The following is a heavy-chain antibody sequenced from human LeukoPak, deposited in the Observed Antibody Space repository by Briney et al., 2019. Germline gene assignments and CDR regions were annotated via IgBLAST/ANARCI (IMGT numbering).Heavy chain of an antibody. CDR3: AKQDSSGWYSTNDWFDP. CDR1: GFTFSSYA. CDR2: ISGSGGST. V-gene: IGHV3-23*01. Sequence: GGSLRLSCAASGFTFSSYAMSWARQAPGKGLEWVSAISGSGGSTYYADSVKGRFTISRDNSKNTLYLQMNSLRAEDTAVYYCAKQDSSGWYSTNDWFDPWGQGTLVTVSS. D-gene: IGHD6-19*01. J-gene: IGHJ5*02.